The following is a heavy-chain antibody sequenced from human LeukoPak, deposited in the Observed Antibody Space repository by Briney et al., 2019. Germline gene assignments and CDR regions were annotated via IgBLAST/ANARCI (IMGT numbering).Heavy chain of an antibody. Sequence: GGSLRLSCAASGFTFSSYSMNWVRQAPGKGLEWVSYISSSSSTIYYADSVKGRFTISRDNAKNSLYLQMNSLRAEDTAVYYCARNYYDSSGYYYLPDYWGQGTLVTVSS. J-gene: IGHJ4*02. D-gene: IGHD3-22*01. CDR1: GFTFSSYS. CDR3: ARNYYDSSGYYYLPDY. CDR2: ISSSSSTI. V-gene: IGHV3-48*01.